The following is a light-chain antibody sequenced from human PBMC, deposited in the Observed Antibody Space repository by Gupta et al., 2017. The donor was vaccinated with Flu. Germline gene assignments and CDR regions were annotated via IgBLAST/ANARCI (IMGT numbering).Light chain of an antibody. V-gene: IGKV1-39*01. CDR1: QSISSY. J-gene: IGKJ2*03. CDR2: DAS. CDR3: QQSYSNPYS. Sequence: PSSLSASVGDRVTITCRASQSISSYLNWYQQKPGKAPKLLIYDASSLQSGVPSRFSGSGSGTDFILTINNLRPEDFATYYCQQSYSNPYSFGQGTKLEIK.